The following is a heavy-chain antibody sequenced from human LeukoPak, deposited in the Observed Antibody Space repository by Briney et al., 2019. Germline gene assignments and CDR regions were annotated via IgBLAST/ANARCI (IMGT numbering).Heavy chain of an antibody. Sequence: GRSLRLSCAASGFIFSSYAIQWVRQTPGKGLEWVAVISYDGTNKYYADSVKGRFTISRDNSKNTVYLQMNSLRAEDAAVYYCARDHYCSTASCYCDYWGQGTLVTVSS. V-gene: IGHV3-30-3*01. D-gene: IGHD2-2*01. CDR1: GFIFSSYA. CDR2: ISYDGTNK. J-gene: IGHJ4*02. CDR3: ARDHYCSTASCYCDY.